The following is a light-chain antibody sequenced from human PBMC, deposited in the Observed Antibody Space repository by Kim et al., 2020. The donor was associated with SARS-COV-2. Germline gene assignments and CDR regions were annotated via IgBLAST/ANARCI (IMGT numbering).Light chain of an antibody. CDR3: QKHGSSPRT. CDR2: GAS. CDR1: QIVAENY. J-gene: IGKJ3*01. V-gene: IGKV3-20*01. Sequence: SPGDRATLCCRDSQIVAENYLAWYQQKPGQAPRLLICGASSRATGISDRFSGSGSGTDFTLTISRLGPEDFAVYYCQKHGSSPRTFGPGTKVDIK.